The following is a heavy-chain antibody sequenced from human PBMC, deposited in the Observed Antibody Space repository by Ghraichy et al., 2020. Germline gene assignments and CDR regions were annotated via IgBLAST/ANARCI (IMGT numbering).Heavy chain of an antibody. CDR1: GFTFGDYA. CDR3: TRYSGYGGYGMDV. D-gene: IGHD5-12*01. CDR2: ITSKAYGGTA. V-gene: IGHV3-49*03. J-gene: IGHJ6*02. Sequence: GGSLRLSCTASGFTFGDYAMSWFRQAPGKGLEWVGFITSKAYGGTADYGASVKGRFTISRDDAKSIGYLQMNSLRTEDTAVYYCTRYSGYGGYGMDVWGQGTTVTVSS.